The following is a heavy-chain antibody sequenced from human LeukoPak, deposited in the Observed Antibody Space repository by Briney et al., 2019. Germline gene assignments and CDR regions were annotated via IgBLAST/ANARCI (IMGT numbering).Heavy chain of an antibody. V-gene: IGHV4-34*01. CDR3: ARGRRGYSYGPFGGYFDY. D-gene: IGHD5-18*01. J-gene: IGHJ4*02. Sequence: SETLSLTCAVSGGSFSGYYWNWIRQSPGKGLEWIGEINHSGSTHYNPSLKSRVTISVDTSKNQFSLKLSSVTAADTAVYYCARGRRGYSYGPFGGYFDYWGQGTLVTVSS. CDR2: INHSGST. CDR1: GGSFSGYY.